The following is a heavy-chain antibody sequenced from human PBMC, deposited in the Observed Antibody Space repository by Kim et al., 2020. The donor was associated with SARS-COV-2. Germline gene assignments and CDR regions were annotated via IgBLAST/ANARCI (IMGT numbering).Heavy chain of an antibody. J-gene: IGHJ4*02. V-gene: IGHV4-39*01. Sequence: SETLSLTCTVSGGSISSSSYYWGWIRQPPGKGLEWIGSIYYSGSTYYNPSLKSRVTISVDTSKNQFSLKLSSVTAADTAVYYCARQVSITGPTGKRRYQPLLYPLDYWGQGTLVTVSS. D-gene: IGHD2-2*02. CDR1: GGSISSSSYY. CDR3: ARQVSITGPTGKRRYQPLLYPLDY. CDR2: IYYSGST.